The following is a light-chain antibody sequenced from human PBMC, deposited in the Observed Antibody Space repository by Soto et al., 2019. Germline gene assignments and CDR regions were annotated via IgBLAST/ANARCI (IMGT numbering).Light chain of an antibody. CDR2: AAS. CDR1: QSISVH. CDR3: QQSYITPYT. J-gene: IGKJ2*01. Sequence: DIQMTQSPSSLSASVGDTVTITCRASQSISVHLNWYQQKPGKVPKLLIYAASNLQSGVPSSFSGSGSETDFAPTISSLQPEDFATYYCQQSYITPYTFGQGTKLQIK. V-gene: IGKV1-39*01.